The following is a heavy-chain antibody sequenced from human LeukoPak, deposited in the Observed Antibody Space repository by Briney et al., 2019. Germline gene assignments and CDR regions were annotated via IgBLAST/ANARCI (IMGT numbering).Heavy chain of an antibody. CDR3: ARGGVVPADRGWFDP. D-gene: IGHD2-2*01. V-gene: IGHV1-2*02. Sequence: GASVKVSCKASGYTFTGYYMHWVRQAPGQGLEWMGWNNPNSGGTNYAQKFQGRVTMTRDTSISTAYMELSRLRSDDTAVYYCARGGVVPADRGWFDPWGQGTLVTVSS. J-gene: IGHJ5*02. CDR2: NNPNSGGT. CDR1: GYTFTGYY.